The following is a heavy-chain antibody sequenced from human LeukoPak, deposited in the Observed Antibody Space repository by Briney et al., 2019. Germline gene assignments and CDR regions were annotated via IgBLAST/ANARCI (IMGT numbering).Heavy chain of an antibody. CDR3: AKGQSSSGLRNYFDY. D-gene: IGHD3-22*01. V-gene: IGHV3-23*01. J-gene: IGHJ4*02. CDR1: GFTFSSYA. Sequence: HPGGSLRLSCAASGFTFSSYAMSWVRQAPGKGLEWVSGISASGGTTYYADSVKGRFTISRDNSKNTLYLQMNSLRAEDTAVYYCAKGQSSSGLRNYFDYRGQGTLVTVSS. CDR2: ISASGGTT.